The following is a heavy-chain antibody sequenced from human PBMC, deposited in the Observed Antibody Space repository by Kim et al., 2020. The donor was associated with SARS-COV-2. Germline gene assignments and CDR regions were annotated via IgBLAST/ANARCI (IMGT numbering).Heavy chain of an antibody. D-gene: IGHD3-10*01. J-gene: IGHJ6*02. CDR1: GYTLTSYD. Sequence: ASVKVSCKASGYTLTSYDLSWLRQAPGQGLEWLGWINTNTETPMYAQGVTGRFVFSLDTSASTAYLQISDLKAEDSAVYYCARGPPTWGDFYDNSMDVWGQGTTVTVSS. CDR2: INTNTETP. V-gene: IGHV7-4-1*02. CDR3: ARGPPTWGDFYDNSMDV.